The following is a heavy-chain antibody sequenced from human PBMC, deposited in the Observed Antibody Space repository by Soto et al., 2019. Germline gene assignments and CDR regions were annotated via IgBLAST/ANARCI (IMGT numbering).Heavy chain of an antibody. CDR3: ARCIAAAATGVLAYYYYGMDV. D-gene: IGHD6-13*01. J-gene: IGHJ6*02. V-gene: IGHV4-38-2*01. Sequence: KPSETLSLTCAVSGYSISSGYYWGWIRQPPGKGLEWIGSIYHSGSTYYNPSLKSRVTISVDTSKNQFSLKLSSVTAADTAVYYCARCIAAAATGVLAYYYYGMDVWGQGTTVTVSS. CDR1: GYSISSGYY. CDR2: IYHSGST.